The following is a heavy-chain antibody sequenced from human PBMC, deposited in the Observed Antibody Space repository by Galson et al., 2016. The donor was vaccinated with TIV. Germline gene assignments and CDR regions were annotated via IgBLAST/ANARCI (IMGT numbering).Heavy chain of an antibody. V-gene: IGHV3-48*02. D-gene: IGHD1-26*01. CDR1: GFTFTSYS. CDR3: ATSLRLRGITFEN. Sequence: SLRLSCAASGFTFTSYSMNWVRQAPGKGLEWVSFISDTGTSNYYADSVKGRFTISRDNVENSLSLQMNSQTNEDTAVYYCATSLRLRGITFENWGQGTLVTVSS. J-gene: IGHJ4*02. CDR2: ISDTGTSN.